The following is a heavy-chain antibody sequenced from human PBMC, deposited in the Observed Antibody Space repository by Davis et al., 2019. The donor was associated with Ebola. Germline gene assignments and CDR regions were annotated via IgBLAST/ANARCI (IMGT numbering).Heavy chain of an antibody. Sequence: MPSETLSLTCTVSGGSISSGGYYWSWLRQHPGKGLEWIGYIYYSGSTYYNPSLKSRVTISVDTSKNQFSLKLSSVTAADTAVYYCARDRGYSSSIPGAFDIWGQGTMVTVSS. D-gene: IGHD6-13*01. CDR3: ARDRGYSSSIPGAFDI. CDR2: IYYSGST. V-gene: IGHV4-31*03. CDR1: GGSISSGGYY. J-gene: IGHJ3*02.